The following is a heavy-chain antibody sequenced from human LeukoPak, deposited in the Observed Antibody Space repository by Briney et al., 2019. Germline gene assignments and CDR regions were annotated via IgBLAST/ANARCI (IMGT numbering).Heavy chain of an antibody. CDR3: AKDVAGTFNVDY. CDR2: ISGSGGST. CDR1: GFTFSSYA. Sequence: GGSPRLSCAASGFTFSSYAMSWVRQAPGKGLEWVSAISGSGGSTYYADSVKGRFTISRDNSKNTLYLQMNSLRAEDTAVYYCAKDVAGTFNVDYWGQGTLVTVSS. V-gene: IGHV3-23*01. D-gene: IGHD6-19*01. J-gene: IGHJ4*02.